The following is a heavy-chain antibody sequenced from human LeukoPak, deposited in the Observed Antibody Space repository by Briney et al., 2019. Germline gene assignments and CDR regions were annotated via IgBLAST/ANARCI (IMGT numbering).Heavy chain of an antibody. J-gene: IGHJ4*02. CDR3: ARRGRNSSGWQDYL. V-gene: IGHV4-59*08. CDR2: IYYSGST. CDR1: GGSISSYY. D-gene: IGHD6-25*01. Sequence: SETLSLTCTVSGGSISSYYWSWIRQPPGKGLEWIGNIYYSGSTNYNPSLKSRVTISVDTSNNQFSLKLTSVTAADTAVYYCARRGRNSSGWQDYLWGQGTLVTVSS.